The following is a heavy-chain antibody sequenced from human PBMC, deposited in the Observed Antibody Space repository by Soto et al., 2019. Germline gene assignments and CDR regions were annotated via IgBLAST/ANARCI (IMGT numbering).Heavy chain of an antibody. J-gene: IGHJ4*02. D-gene: IGHD3-3*01. V-gene: IGHV4-61*01. CDR1: GGSFKSGSYS. CDR2: VYHTGRS. Sequence: SETLSLTCTVSGGSFKSGSYSWSWIRPPPGKGLEWIGYVYHTGRSSYNPSLKSRVSVSMDTSKNQFSLNLDSVTAADTAVYFCARDFAYFDSWGQGTLAPVSS. CDR3: ARDFAYFDS.